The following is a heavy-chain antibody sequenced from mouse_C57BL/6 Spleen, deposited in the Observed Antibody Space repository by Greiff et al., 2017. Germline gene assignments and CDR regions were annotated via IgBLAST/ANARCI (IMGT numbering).Heavy chain of an antibody. D-gene: IGHD2-2*01. CDR3: TVMVTTGGWFAY. CDR2: IDPETGGT. V-gene: IGHV1-15*01. CDR1: GYTFTDYE. Sequence: QVQLQQSGAELVRPGASVTLSCKASGYTFTDYEMHWVKQTPVHGLEWIGAIDPETGGTAYNQKFKGKAILTADNSSSTAYMELRSLTSEDSAVYYCTVMVTTGGWFAYWGQGTLVTVSA. J-gene: IGHJ3*01.